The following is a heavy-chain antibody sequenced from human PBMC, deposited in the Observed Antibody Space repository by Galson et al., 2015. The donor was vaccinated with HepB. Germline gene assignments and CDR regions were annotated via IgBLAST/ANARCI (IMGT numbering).Heavy chain of an antibody. V-gene: IGHV4-39*01. D-gene: IGHD6-19*01. CDR2: IYYRGST. CDR3: ASGYNSGWYFDF. Sequence: ETLSLTCNVSGDSISSSTYYWGWIRQPPGKGLEWIGTIYYRGSTYSNPSLESRVTTSIDTSKNQLSLKLSSVTAVDTAVYSCASGYNSGWYFDFWGQGALVTVPS. J-gene: IGHJ4*02. CDR1: GDSISSSTYY.